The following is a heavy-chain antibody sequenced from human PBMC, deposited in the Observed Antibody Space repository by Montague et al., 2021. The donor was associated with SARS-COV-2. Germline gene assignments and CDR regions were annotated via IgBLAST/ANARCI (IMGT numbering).Heavy chain of an antibody. CDR3: AGHRRGGLVVAAPNWFDP. Sequence: SETLSLTCTVSGGSVSSSGYYWGWIRQPPGKGLEWIGSIYFSGSSYYNPSLKSRVSISVDTSKNQFSLRLSSVTSADTAVYYCAGHRRGGLVVAAPNWFDPGGQGTLVTVST. J-gene: IGHJ5*02. D-gene: IGHD2-15*01. CDR2: IYFSGSS. CDR1: GGSVSSSGYY. V-gene: IGHV4-39*01.